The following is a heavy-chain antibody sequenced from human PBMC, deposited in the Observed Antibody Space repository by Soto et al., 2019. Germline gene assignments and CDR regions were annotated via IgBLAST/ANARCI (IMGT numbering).Heavy chain of an antibody. CDR1: GLTFSSYA. J-gene: IGHJ4*01. D-gene: IGHD3-22*01. CDR3: TTVSYITVVIIRFDY. CDR2: ISYDGSNK. Sequence: PGGSLRLSCAASGLTFSSYAMHWFRQAPGKGLEWVAVISYDGSNKYYADSVKGRFTISRDNSKNMPYLQMNSLRAEDTAVYYCTTVSYITVVIIRFDYWGHGTLVTVST. V-gene: IGHV3-30-3*01.